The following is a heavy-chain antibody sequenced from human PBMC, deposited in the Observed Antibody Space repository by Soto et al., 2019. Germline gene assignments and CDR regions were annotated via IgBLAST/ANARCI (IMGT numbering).Heavy chain of an antibody. CDR1: GFTFSSYG. CDR2: IYYDGSNK. J-gene: IGHJ4*02. V-gene: IGHV3-33*01. Sequence: QVQLVESGGGVVQPGRSLRLSCAVSGFTFSSYGMNWVRQAPGKGLEWVAAIYYDGSNKYYEDSVRGRFTISRDNFKNTLYLHMNSLRAEDTAVYYCARDSKDDSSGYYAGFDYWGQGTLVTVSS. D-gene: IGHD3-22*01. CDR3: ARDSKDDSSGYYAGFDY.